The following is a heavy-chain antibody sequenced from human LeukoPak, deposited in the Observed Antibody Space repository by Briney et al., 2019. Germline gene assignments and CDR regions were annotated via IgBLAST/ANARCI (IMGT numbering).Heavy chain of an antibody. J-gene: IGHJ4*02. D-gene: IGHD2-2*01. CDR3: ARGVDALGPSTSCYGY. Sequence: ASVKVSCKASGYTFTSYYMHWVRQAPGQGLEWMGIINPSGGSTSYAQKFQGRVTITADKSTSTAYMELSSLRSEDTAVYYCARGVDALGPSTSCYGYWGQGTLVAVSS. CDR2: INPSGGST. V-gene: IGHV1-46*01. CDR1: GYTFTSYY.